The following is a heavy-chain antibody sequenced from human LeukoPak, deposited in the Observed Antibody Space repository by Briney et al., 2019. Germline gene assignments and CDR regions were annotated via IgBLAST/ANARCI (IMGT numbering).Heavy chain of an antibody. J-gene: IGHJ4*02. D-gene: IGHD6-19*01. CDR1: GGSISSSHW. CDR2: IYHSGSS. Sequence: SETLSLTCAVSGGSISSSHWWSWVRQPPGKGLEWIGEIYHSGSSNYSPSLKSRVTLSVDKSKNQFSLKLSSVTAADTAVYYCARGTGYSSGCPDYWGQGTLVTVSS. CDR3: ARGTGYSSGCPDY. V-gene: IGHV4-4*02.